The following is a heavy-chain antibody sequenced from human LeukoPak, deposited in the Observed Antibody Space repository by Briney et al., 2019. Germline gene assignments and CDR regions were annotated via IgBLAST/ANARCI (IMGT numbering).Heavy chain of an antibody. CDR3: ARTRTYYDILTGYLCDY. D-gene: IGHD3-9*01. CDR1: GYSFTSYW. Sequence: GESLQISCKGSGYSFTSYWIGWVRQMPGKGLEWMGIIYPGDSDTRYSPSFQGQVTISADKSISTAYLQWSSLKASDTAMYYCARTRTYYDILTGYLCDYWGQGTLVTVSS. J-gene: IGHJ4*02. V-gene: IGHV5-51*01. CDR2: IYPGDSDT.